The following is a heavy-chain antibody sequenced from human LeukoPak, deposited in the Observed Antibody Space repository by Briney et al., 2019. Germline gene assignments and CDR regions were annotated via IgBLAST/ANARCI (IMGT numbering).Heavy chain of an antibody. J-gene: IGHJ6*03. CDR1: GGSISSYY. CDR3: ARLSGYDFWSGYDYYYMDV. Sequence: PSETLSLTCTVSGGSISSYYWSWIRQPPGKGLEWIGSIYHSGSTYYNPSPKSRVTISVDTSKNQFSLKLSSVTAADTAVYYCARLSGYDFWSGYDYYYMDVWGKGTTVTVSS. V-gene: IGHV4-59*08. CDR2: IYHSGST. D-gene: IGHD3-3*01.